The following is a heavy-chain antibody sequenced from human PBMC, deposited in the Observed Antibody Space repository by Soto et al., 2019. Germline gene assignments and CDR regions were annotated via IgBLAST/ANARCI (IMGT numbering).Heavy chain of an antibody. CDR2: IYYSGST. CDR3: ARQAHYDFWSGYYLDY. Sequence: SETLSVTCTVSGGSISSGGYYWSWIRQPPGRGLEWIGYIYYSGSTNYNPSLKSRVTISVDTSKNQFSLKLSSVTAADTAVYYCARQAHYDFWSGYYLDYWGQGTLVTVSS. V-gene: IGHV4-61*08. D-gene: IGHD3-3*01. J-gene: IGHJ4*02. CDR1: GGSISSGGYY.